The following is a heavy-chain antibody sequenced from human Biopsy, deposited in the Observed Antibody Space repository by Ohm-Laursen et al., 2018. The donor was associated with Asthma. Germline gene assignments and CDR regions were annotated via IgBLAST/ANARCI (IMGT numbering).Heavy chain of an antibody. CDR2: INHSGST. J-gene: IGHJ5*02. Sequence: SETLSLTCAVYGGSFSAYYWSWIRQPPGKGLEWIAEINHSGSTNYSPSLKSRVTMSADTSKNQLFLNLSSVTAADTAVYYCARFTASITIFGVVNNWFDPWGQGTLVTVSS. CDR3: ARFTASITIFGVVNNWFDP. V-gene: IGHV4-34*01. D-gene: IGHD3-3*01. CDR1: GGSFSAYY.